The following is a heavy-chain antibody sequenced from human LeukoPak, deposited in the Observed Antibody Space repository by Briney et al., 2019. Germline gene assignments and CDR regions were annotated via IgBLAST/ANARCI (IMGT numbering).Heavy chain of an antibody. CDR3: ARGHFDSTQIDY. J-gene: IGHJ4*02. CDR1: GFTFNNYA. V-gene: IGHV3-21*01. Sequence: TGGSLRLSCAASGFTFNNYAMHWVRQAPGKGLEWVSSISSSSSYIYYADSVKGRFTISRDNAKNSLYLQMNSLRAEDTAVYYCARGHFDSTQIDYWGQGTLVTVSS. D-gene: IGHD2/OR15-2a*01. CDR2: ISSSSSYI.